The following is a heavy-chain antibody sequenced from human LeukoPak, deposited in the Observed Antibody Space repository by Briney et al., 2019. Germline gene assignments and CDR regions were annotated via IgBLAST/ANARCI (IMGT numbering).Heavy chain of an antibody. CDR2: ISGSGGST. CDR1: GGSISSYY. CDR3: ASVITNGFDY. V-gene: IGHV3-23*01. D-gene: IGHD3-22*01. J-gene: IGHJ4*02. Sequence: ETLSLTCTVSGGSISSYYWSWVRQAPGKGLEWVSAISGSGGSTYYADSVKGRFTISRDNSKNTLYLQMNSLRAEDTAVYYCASVITNGFDYWGQGTLVTVSS.